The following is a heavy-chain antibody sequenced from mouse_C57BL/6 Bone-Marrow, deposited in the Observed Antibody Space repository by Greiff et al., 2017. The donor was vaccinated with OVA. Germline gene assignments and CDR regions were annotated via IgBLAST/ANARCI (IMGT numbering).Heavy chain of an antibody. V-gene: IGHV1-74*01. CDR3: AIWNYGSSYGYFDY. D-gene: IGHD1-1*01. CDR1: GYTFTSYW. Sequence: QVQLKQPGAELVKPGASVKVSCKASGYTFTSYWMHWVKQRPGQGLEWIGRIHPSDSDTNYNQKFKGKATLTVDKSSSTAYMQLSSLTSEDSAVYYCAIWNYGSSYGYFDYWGQGTTLTVSS. J-gene: IGHJ2*01. CDR2: IHPSDSDT.